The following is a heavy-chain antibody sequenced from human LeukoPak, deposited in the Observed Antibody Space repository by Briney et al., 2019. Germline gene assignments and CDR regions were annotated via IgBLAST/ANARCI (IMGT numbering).Heavy chain of an antibody. CDR1: GGSISSSSYY. V-gene: IGHV4-39*01. CDR2: IYYSGST. D-gene: IGHD6-19*01. J-gene: IGHJ4*02. CDR3: ARGSSGWYSDPSAFDY. Sequence: KSSETLSLTCTVSGGSISSSSYYWGWIRQPPGKGLEWIGSIYYSGSTYYNPSLKSRVTISVDTSKNQFSLKLSSVTAADTAVYYCARGSSGWYSDPSAFDYWGQGTLVTVSS.